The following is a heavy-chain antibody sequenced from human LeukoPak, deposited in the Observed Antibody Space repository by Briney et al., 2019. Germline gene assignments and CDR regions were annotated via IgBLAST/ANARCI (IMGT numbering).Heavy chain of an antibody. J-gene: IGHJ4*02. CDR3: AKGTGDDGYFDY. V-gene: IGHV3-23*01. CDR1: GFTFSSYA. CDR2: ISGSGDST. D-gene: IGHD1-1*01. Sequence: GGSLRLSCAASGFTFSSYAMSWVRQAPGKGPEWVSGISGSGDSTYYADSVKGRFTISRDNSKNTLYLQMNSLRVEDTAVYYCAKGTGDDGYFDYWGQGTLVTVSS.